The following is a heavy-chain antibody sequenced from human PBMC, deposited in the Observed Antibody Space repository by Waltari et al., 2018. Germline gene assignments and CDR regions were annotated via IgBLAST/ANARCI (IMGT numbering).Heavy chain of an antibody. CDR3: ARPGASTYYDFSFAF. CDR1: GGPMSTTSYY. J-gene: IGHJ4*02. V-gene: IGHV4-39*01. CDR2: INDSGLT. D-gene: IGHD3-3*01. Sequence: QLQLQESGPGLVKPSETLSLTCTVSGGPMSTTSYYWGWIRQRPGKGLEWIGSINDSGLTYNNPSLKSPVTVSIDMSKNQFSLKLSSVTAADTAVYYCARPGASTYYDFSFAFWGQGILVPVSS.